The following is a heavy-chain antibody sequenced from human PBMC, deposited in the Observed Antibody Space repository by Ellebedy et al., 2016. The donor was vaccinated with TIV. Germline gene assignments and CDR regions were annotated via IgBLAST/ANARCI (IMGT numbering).Heavy chain of an antibody. Sequence: AASVKVSCKASGYTFTSYAMHWVRQAPGQRLEWMGGIDAGNGNTKYSQKFQGRVTITRDTSASTAYMELSSLRSEDTAVYYWARGVYCGGDCYLFDYWGQGTLVTVSS. D-gene: IGHD2-21*02. V-gene: IGHV1-3*01. CDR2: IDAGNGNT. CDR3: ARGVYCGGDCYLFDY. CDR1: GYTFTSYA. J-gene: IGHJ4*02.